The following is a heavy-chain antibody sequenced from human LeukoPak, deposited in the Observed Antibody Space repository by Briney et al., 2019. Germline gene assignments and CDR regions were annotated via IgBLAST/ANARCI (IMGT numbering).Heavy chain of an antibody. Sequence: GASVKVSCKASDYTFSRYGISWVRQAPGQGLEWMGWISGYNGNTNYAQKLQDRVTMTTDTSTSTAYMELKSLISDDTAVYYCATFSRDPRYSSGWFPYYFDYRGQGTLVTVSS. V-gene: IGHV1-18*01. D-gene: IGHD6-13*01. J-gene: IGHJ4*02. CDR3: ATFSRDPRYSSGWFPYYFDY. CDR2: ISGYNGNT. CDR1: DYTFSRYG.